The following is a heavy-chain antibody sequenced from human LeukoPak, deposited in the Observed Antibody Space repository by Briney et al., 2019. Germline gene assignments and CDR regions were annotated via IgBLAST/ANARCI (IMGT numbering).Heavy chain of an antibody. Sequence: GGSLRLSCAASGFTFSSYDMHWVRQAPGKGLEWVAVISYDGSNKYYADSVKGRFTISRDNSKNTLYLQMNSLRAEDTAVYYCARDPGYSSGWYGYFDYWGQGTLVTVSS. CDR2: ISYDGSNK. V-gene: IGHV3-30*03. CDR1: GFTFSSYD. J-gene: IGHJ4*02. D-gene: IGHD6-19*01. CDR3: ARDPGYSSGWYGYFDY.